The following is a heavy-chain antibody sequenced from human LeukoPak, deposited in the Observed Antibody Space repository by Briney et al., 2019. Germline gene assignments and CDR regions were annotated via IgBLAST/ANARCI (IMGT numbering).Heavy chain of an antibody. CDR2: ISSSGSTI. CDR3: AREGYYYDSPPFL. CDR1: GFTFSDYY. Sequence: PGGSLRLSCAASGFTFSDYYMSWIRQAPGKGLEWVSYISSSGSTIYYADSVKGRFTISRDNSKNTLYLQMNSLRAEDTAVYYCAREGYYYDSPPFLWGQGTLVTVSS. D-gene: IGHD3-22*01. V-gene: IGHV3-11*04. J-gene: IGHJ4*02.